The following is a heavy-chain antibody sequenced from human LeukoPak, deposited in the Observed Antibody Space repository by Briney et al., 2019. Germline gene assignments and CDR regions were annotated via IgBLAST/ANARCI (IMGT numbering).Heavy chain of an antibody. CDR2: INPSGGST. CDR3: ARDQEAHVAGTATGDY. D-gene: IGHD6-19*01. V-gene: IGHV1-46*01. CDR1: GYTFTSYY. Sequence: ASVKVSCKASGYTFTSYYMHWVRQAPGQGLEWMGIINPSGGSTSYAQKFQGRVTMTRDMSTSTVYMELSSLRSEDTAVYYCARDQEAHVAGTATGDYWGQGTLVTVSS. J-gene: IGHJ4*02.